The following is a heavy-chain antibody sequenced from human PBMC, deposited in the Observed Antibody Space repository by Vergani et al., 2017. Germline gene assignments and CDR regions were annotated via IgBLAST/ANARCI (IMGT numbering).Heavy chain of an antibody. D-gene: IGHD6-6*01. Sequence: QVQLVQSGAEVKKPGSSVKVSCKASGGTFSSYAISWVRQAPGQGLEWMGGIILIFGTANYAQKFQGRVTITADESTSTAYMELSSLRSEDTAVYYCASGDSSSSKTLGGLDYWGQGTLVTVSS. CDR3: ASGDSSSSKTLGGLDY. V-gene: IGHV1-69*01. CDR1: GGTFSSYA. CDR2: IILIFGTA. J-gene: IGHJ4*02.